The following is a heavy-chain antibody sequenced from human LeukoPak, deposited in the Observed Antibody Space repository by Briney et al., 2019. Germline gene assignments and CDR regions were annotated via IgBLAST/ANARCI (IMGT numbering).Heavy chain of an antibody. CDR1: GFTFSTYG. D-gene: IGHD4-17*01. CDR2: IRYGGTNK. J-gene: IGHJ6*03. CDR3: AKDRDYGDYPSAYYYYMDV. V-gene: IGHV3-30*02. Sequence: PGGSLRPSCAASGFTFSTYGIHWVRQAPGKGLEWVAFIRYGGTNKWYADSVKGRFTISRDNSKNMLYLQMNSLRAEDTAVYHCAKDRDYGDYPSAYYYYMDVWGKGTTVTVSS.